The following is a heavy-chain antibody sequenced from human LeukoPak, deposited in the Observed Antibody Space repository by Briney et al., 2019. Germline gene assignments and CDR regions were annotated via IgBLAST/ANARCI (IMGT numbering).Heavy chain of an antibody. Sequence: SETLSLTCAVYGGSFSGYYWSWIRQPPGKGLEWIGEINHSGSTNYNPSLKSRVTISVDTSKNQFSLKLSSVTAADTAVYYCARTVDTASDDWGQGTLVTVSS. J-gene: IGHJ4*02. CDR2: INHSGST. CDR3: ARTVDTASDD. V-gene: IGHV4-34*01. CDR1: GGSFSGYY. D-gene: IGHD5-18*01.